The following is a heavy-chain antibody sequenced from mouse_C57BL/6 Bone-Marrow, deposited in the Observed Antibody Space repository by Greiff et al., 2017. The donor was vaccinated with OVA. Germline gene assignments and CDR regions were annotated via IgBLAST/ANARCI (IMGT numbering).Heavy chain of an antibody. J-gene: IGHJ2*01. CDR2: IDPSDSYT. V-gene: IGHV1-50*01. Sequence: QVQLQQPGAELVKPGASVKLSCKASGYTFTSYWMQWVKQRPGQGLEWIGEIDPSDSYTNYNQKFKGKATLTVDTSSSSAYMQLSSLTAEDAAVYYSARKGRRDYWGQGTTLTVTS. CDR3: ARKGRRDY. CDR1: GYTFTSYW.